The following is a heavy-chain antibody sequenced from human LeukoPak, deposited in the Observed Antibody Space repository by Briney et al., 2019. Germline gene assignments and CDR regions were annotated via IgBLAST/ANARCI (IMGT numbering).Heavy chain of an antibody. CDR1: RGSISSYY. CDR2: IYSSGST. V-gene: IGHV4-4*09. D-gene: IGHD6-13*01. J-gene: IGHJ4*02. CDR3: ASASSSWYHGFDY. Sequence: SETLSLTCTVSRGSISSYYWSWIRQPPGKGLEWIGYIYSSGSTDYNPSLKSRVTISEDTSKNQSSLKLNSVTAADTAVYYCASASSSWYHGFDYWGQGTLVTVSS.